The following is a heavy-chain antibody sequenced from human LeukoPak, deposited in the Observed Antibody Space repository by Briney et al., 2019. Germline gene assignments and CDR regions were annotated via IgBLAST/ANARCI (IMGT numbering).Heavy chain of an antibody. CDR1: GGSFSGYS. J-gene: IGHJ4*02. D-gene: IGHD3-10*01. CDR2: INHSGST. V-gene: IGHV4-34*01. Sequence: SETLSLTCAVYGGSFSGYSWSWIRQPPGKGLEWIGEINHSGSTNYNPSLKSRVTISVDTSKNQFSLKLSSVTAADTAVYYCARVGPLLWFGELKSRNFDYWGQGTLVTVSS. CDR3: ARVGPLLWFGELKSRNFDY.